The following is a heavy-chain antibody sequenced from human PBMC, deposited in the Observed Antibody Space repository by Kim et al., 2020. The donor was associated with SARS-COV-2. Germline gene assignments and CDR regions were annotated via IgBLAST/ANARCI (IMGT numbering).Heavy chain of an antibody. J-gene: IGHJ4*02. D-gene: IGHD2-15*01. V-gene: IGHV3-30*02. Sequence: VKGRFTISREHSKNTLYLQMNSLRAEDTAVYYCAKDQGYCSGGSCDYFDYWGQGTLVTVSS. CDR3: AKDQGYCSGGSCDYFDY.